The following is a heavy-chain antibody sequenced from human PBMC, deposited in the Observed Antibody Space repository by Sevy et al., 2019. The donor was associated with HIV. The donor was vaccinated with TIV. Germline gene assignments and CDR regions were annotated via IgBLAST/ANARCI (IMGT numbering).Heavy chain of an antibody. CDR1: GLTFISFSSSS. D-gene: IGHD1-26*01. Sequence: VGSLRLSCAASGLTFISFSSSSMNWVRQAPGKGLEWVSSISSAGTYIYYADSMKGRFTISRDNAKSSVYLQMNSLRAEDTAVYYCARDRGVGTSSYGMDVWGQGTTVTVSS. J-gene: IGHJ6*02. V-gene: IGHV3-21*01. CDR2: ISSAGTYI. CDR3: ARDRGVGTSSYGMDV.